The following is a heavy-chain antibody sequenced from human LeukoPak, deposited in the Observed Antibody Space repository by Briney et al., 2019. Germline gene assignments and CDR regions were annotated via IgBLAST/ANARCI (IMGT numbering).Heavy chain of an antibody. D-gene: IGHD6-13*01. CDR2: IRPSGDNT. CDR1: GFTFSSYD. V-gene: IGHV3-23*01. J-gene: IGHJ4*02. CDR3: ARESSSLDYFDY. Sequence: PGGSLRLSCAASGFTFSSYDMTWVRQAPGRGLEWVSSIRPSGDNTYYGDSVKGRFTISRDNSKNTLYLQMNSLRAEDTAIYYCARESSSLDYFDYWGQGTLVTVSS.